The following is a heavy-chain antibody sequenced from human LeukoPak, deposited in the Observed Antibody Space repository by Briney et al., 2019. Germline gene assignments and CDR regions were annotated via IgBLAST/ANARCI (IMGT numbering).Heavy chain of an antibody. J-gene: IGHJ4*02. V-gene: IGHV1-58*02. D-gene: IGHD1-26*01. Sequence: SVKVSCKASGFTFTSSAMQWVRQARGQRLEWIGWIVVGSGNTNYAQKFQERVTITRDMSTSTAYMELSSLRSEDTAVYYCAAGGYSGSYYADYWGQGTLVTVSS. CDR1: GFTFTSSA. CDR2: IVVGSGNT. CDR3: AAGGYSGSYYADY.